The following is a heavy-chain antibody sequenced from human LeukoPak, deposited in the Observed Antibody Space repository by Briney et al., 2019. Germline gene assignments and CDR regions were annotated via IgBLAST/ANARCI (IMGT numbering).Heavy chain of an antibody. Sequence: PGGSLRLSCAVSGFTFSTYWMSWVRQAPGKGLERVANIKHDGSEKYSVDSAKGRFTISRDNAKNSLYLQMNSLRADDTAVYYCARDYPLVVTDMGYWGQGTLVTVSS. CDR3: ARDYPLVVTDMGY. J-gene: IGHJ4*02. D-gene: IGHD2-15*01. CDR2: IKHDGSEK. V-gene: IGHV3-7*03. CDR1: GFTFSTYW.